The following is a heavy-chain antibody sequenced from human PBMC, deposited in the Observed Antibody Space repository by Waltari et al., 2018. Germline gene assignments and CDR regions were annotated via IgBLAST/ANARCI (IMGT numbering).Heavy chain of an antibody. D-gene: IGHD2-15*01. CDR1: GGTFSSYA. Sequence: QVQLVQSGAEVKKPGYSVKVSCQASGGTFSSYAISWVRQAPGQGLEWMGRILPICGTANYAQKFQGRVTITADKSTSTAYMELSSLRSEDTAVYYCARVGSGFFGSDYWGQGTLVTVSS. CDR3: ARVGSGFFGSDY. CDR2: ILPICGTA. V-gene: IGHV1-69*13. J-gene: IGHJ4*02.